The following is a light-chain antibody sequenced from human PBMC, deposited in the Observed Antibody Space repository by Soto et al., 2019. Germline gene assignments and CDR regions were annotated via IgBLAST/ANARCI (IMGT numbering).Light chain of an antibody. CDR3: QKYNSAPFT. J-gene: IGKJ5*01. CDR2: AAS. Sequence: DLRMTQSPSSLSVSEGDRVTITCRASQGIDNRLAWYQQKPGKAPKLLIYAASTLQAGVVSRFRGSGSGTDFTLTISSLQPEDVATYYCQKYNSAPFTFGQGTRLEIK. CDR1: QGIDNR. V-gene: IGKV1-27*01.